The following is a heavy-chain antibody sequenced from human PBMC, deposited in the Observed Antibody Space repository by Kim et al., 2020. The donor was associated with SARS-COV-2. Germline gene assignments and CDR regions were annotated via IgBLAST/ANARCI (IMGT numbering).Heavy chain of an antibody. Sequence: KYYVDSVKGRFTISRDNAKNALYLQMNSLRAEDTAVYYCARDSALGGFDYWGQGTLVTVSS. D-gene: IGHD2-15*01. CDR2: K. CDR3: ARDSALGGFDY. J-gene: IGHJ4*02. V-gene: IGHV3-7*03.